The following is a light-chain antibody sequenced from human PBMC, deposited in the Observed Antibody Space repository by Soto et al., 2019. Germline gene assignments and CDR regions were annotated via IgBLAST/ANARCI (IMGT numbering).Light chain of an antibody. V-gene: IGKV3-15*01. CDR3: QQYVHWPPGT. CDR1: QSVATN. CDR2: GAP. J-gene: IGKJ1*01. Sequence: EAVLTQSPATLSVSPGERATLSCRASQSVATNLAWYQQRPGQAPRLLIYGAPKRAIGLPARFSGSGSGTEFTLTITSLQSEDFAVYYCQQYVHWPPGTFGQGTKVDIK.